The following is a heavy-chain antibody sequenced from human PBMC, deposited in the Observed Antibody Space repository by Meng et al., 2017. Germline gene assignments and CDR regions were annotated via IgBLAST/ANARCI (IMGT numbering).Heavy chain of an antibody. CDR3: AKDYNYEDSSGYYHGPTDDFDI. CDR2: ISGSGGST. V-gene: IGHV3-23*01. CDR1: GFTFSSYA. Sequence: GESLKISCAASGFTFSSYAMSWVRQVPGKGLEWVSAISGSGGSTYYADSVKGRFTISRDNSKNTLYLQMHSLRAEDTAVYYCAKDYNYEDSSGYYHGPTDDFDIWGQGTMVTVSS. J-gene: IGHJ3*02. D-gene: IGHD3-22*01.